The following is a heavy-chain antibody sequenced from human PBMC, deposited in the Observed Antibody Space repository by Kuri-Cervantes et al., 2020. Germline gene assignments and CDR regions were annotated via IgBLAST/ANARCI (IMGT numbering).Heavy chain of an antibody. J-gene: IGHJ5*02. CDR3: ARHSAGPHPYQLLGLGWLDP. Sequence: SETLSLTCTVSGGSISSSSYYWGWIRQPPGKGLEWIGSIYYSGSTYYNPSLKSRVTISVDTSKNQFSLKLSSVTAADTAVYYCARHSAGPHPYQLLGLGWLDPWGQGTLVTVSS. V-gene: IGHV4-39*01. CDR1: GGSISSSSYY. CDR2: IYYSGST. D-gene: IGHD2-2*01.